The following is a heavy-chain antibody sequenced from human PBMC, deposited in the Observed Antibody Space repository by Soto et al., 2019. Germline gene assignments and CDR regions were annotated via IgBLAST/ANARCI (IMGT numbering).Heavy chain of an antibody. CDR1: GCTFSSYG. CDR3: ARAGQTGYDWNDLGDWFAP. J-gene: IGHJ5*02. CDR2: IIPFFGTT. Sequence: QVQLVQAGAEVKKPGSSVKVSCKASGCTFSSYGVSWVRQAPGHGLEWMGGIIPFFGTTNYAQKFQGRLTITADETTSTPYMELNRLIAADAAFYFCARAGQTGYDWNDLGDWFAPGSQATLVTVCS. V-gene: IGHV1-69*01. D-gene: IGHD1-1*01.